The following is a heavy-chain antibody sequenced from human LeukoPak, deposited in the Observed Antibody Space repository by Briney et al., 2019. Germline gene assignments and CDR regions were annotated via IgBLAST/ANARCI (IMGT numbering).Heavy chain of an antibody. D-gene: IGHD1-7*01. CDR1: GFTFSSYG. J-gene: IGHJ6*03. CDR2: ISYDGSNK. CDR3: AKMGGTGTVWGVGKNYYYMDV. V-gene: IGHV3-30*18. Sequence: PGGSLRLSCAASGFTFSSYGMHWVRQAPGKGLEWVAVISYDGSNKYYADSVKGRFTISRDNSKNTLYLQMNSLRAEDTAVYYCAKMGGTGTVWGVGKNYYYMDVWGKGTTVTVSS.